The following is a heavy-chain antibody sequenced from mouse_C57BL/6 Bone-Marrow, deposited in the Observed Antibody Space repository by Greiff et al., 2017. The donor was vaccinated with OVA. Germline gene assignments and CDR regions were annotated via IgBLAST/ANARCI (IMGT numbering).Heavy chain of an antibody. Sequence: VQLKESGPGLVKPSQSLSLTCSVTGYSITSGYYWNWIRQFPGNKLEWMGYISYDGSNNYNPSLKNRISITRDTSKNQFFLKLNSVTTEDTATYYCARTYYDYAYYYAMDYWGQGTSVTVSS. V-gene: IGHV3-6*01. CDR2: ISYDGSN. J-gene: IGHJ4*01. D-gene: IGHD2-4*01. CDR1: GYSITSGYY. CDR3: ARTYYDYAYYYAMDY.